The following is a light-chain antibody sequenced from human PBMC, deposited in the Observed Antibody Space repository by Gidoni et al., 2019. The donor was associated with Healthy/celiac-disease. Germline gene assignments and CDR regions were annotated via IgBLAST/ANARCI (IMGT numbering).Light chain of an antibody. Sequence: DIQITQSPSSLSAAVGDRVTTTCQASQDISNYFNWYQQKPGKAQKLLIYDASNLETGVPSRFSGSGSGTDFTFTISSLQPEDIATYYCQQYDNLPLYTFXQXTKLEIK. V-gene: IGKV1-33*01. CDR1: QDISNY. CDR2: DAS. J-gene: IGKJ2*01. CDR3: QQYDNLPLYT.